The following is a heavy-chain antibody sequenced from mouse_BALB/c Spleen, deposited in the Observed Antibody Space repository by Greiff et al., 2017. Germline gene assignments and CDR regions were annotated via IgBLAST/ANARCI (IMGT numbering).Heavy chain of an antibody. Sequence: EVHLVESGGGLVKPGGSLKLSCAASGFTFSSYTMSWVRQTPEKRLEWVATISSGGGNTYYPDSVKGRFTISRDNAKNNLYLQMSSLRSEDTALYYCAGYDYDWFAYWGQGTLVTVSA. D-gene: IGHD2-4*01. CDR1: GFTFSSYT. J-gene: IGHJ3*01. CDR3: AGYDYDWFAY. V-gene: IGHV5-9*03. CDR2: ISSGGGNT.